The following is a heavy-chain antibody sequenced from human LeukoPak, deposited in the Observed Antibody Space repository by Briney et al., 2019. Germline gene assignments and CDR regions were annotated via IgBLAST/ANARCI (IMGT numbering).Heavy chain of an antibody. Sequence: ASVKVSCKASGYTFSAYYMHWVRLVPGQGLEWMGWINPNSGGTNYAQKLQGRVTMTTDTSTSTAYMELRSLRSDDTAVYYCARRDWDSSGQGSYYMDVWGKGTTVTVSS. V-gene: IGHV1-2*02. CDR3: ARRDWDSSGQGSYYMDV. CDR2: INPNSGGT. CDR1: GYTFSAYY. J-gene: IGHJ6*03. D-gene: IGHD3-22*01.